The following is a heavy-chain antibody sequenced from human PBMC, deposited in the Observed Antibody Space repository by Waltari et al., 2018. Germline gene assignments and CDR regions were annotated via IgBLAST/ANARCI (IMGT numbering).Heavy chain of an antibody. D-gene: IGHD3-3*01. CDR2: ISGSGGST. V-gene: IGHV3-23*01. CDR1: GFTFSSSA. CDR3: AKDKGDFWSGYYSFDY. J-gene: IGHJ4*02. Sequence: EVQLLESGGGLVQPGGSLRLSCAASGFTFSSSAMSWVRQAPRQGLGWVSAISGSGGSTYYADSVKGRFTISRDNSKNTLYLQMNSLRAEDTAVYYCAKDKGDFWSGYYSFDYWGQGTLVTVSS.